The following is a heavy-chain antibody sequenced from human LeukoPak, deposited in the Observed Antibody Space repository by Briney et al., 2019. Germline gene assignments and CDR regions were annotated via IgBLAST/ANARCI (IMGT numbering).Heavy chain of an antibody. CDR2: FYYKWSN. Sequence: PAETLSLTCTASGGSVSSGGYYWSWIRPPPGKGLVWIGNFYYKWSNNIIPSLKGRVTISLDTYKKQYTLKLSSVTAADTAVYYCARNPMVRGVLTDYWGQGTLVTVPS. D-gene: IGHD3-10*01. V-gene: IGHV4-61*08. J-gene: IGHJ4*02. CDR3: ARNPMVRGVLTDY. CDR1: GGSVSSGGYY.